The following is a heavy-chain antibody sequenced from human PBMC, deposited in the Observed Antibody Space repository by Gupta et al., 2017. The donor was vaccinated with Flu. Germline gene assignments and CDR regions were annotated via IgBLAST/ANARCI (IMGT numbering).Heavy chain of an antibody. CDR2: ISRDGRDK. CDR1: GFTFSTYA. D-gene: IGHD6-13*01. V-gene: IGHV3-30*18. J-gene: IGHJ4*02. Sequence: QVQLVESGGGVVQPGGSLTLSCAASGFTFSTYAMHWVRQAPGQGLEWVAVISRDGRDKHHADTVKGRFTISRDNSKSTLYLQMNSLRTEDTAVYYCAKDPSVAAVYYFDYWGQGTLVTVSS. CDR3: AKDPSVAAVYYFDY.